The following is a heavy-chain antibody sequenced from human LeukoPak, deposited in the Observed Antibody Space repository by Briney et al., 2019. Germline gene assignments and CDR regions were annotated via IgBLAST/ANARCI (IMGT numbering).Heavy chain of an antibody. CDR3: ATSYSGSYSLDY. CDR2: IYTSGST. CDR1: GGSISYYY. Sequence: PSETLSLTCSVSGGSISYYYWSWIRQPAGKGLEWIGRIYTSGSTNYNPSLKSRVTISVDTSKNQFSLKLSSVTAADTAVYYCATSYSGSYSLDYWAQGTLVNVAS. V-gene: IGHV4-4*07. J-gene: IGHJ4*02. D-gene: IGHD1-26*01.